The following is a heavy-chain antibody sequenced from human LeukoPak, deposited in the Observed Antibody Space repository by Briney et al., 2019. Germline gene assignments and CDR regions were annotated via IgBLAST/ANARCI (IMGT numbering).Heavy chain of an antibody. V-gene: IGHV1-18*01. CDR1: GYTFTSYG. Sequence: ASVKVSCKASGYTFTSYGISWVRQAPGQGLEWMGWISAYNGNTNYAQKLQGRVTMTTDTSTSTAYMELRSLRSDDTAVYYCARDSVVVVPAATVSNYNGMDVWGQGTTVTVSS. J-gene: IGHJ6*02. D-gene: IGHD2-2*01. CDR3: ARDSVVVVPAATVSNYNGMDV. CDR2: ISAYNGNT.